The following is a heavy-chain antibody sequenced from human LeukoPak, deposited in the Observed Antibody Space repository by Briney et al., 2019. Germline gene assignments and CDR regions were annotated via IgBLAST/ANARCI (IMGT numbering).Heavy chain of an antibody. V-gene: IGHV3-13*04. CDR2: IGTAGDT. Sequence: GGSLRLSCAASGFTFSSYDMHWVRQAAGKGLEWVSAIGTAGDTHYPGSVKGRFTISRENAKNSLYLQMSSLRAGDTAVYYCARGYYYGSGSYWGFDYWGQGTLVTVSS. CDR1: GFTFSSYD. CDR3: ARGYYYGSGSYWGFDY. D-gene: IGHD3-10*01. J-gene: IGHJ4*02.